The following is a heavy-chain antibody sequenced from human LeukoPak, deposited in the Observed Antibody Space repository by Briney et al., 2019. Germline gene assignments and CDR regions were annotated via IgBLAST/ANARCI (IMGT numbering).Heavy chain of an antibody. CDR2: ISAYNGNT. V-gene: IGHV1-18*01. CDR3: ARDYYDSSGHAPGSYYFDY. Sequence: ASVKVSCKASGYTFTSYGISWVRQAPGQGLEWMGWISAYNGNTNYAQKLQGRVTMTTDTSTSTAYMELRSLRSDDTAVYYCARDYYDSSGHAPGSYYFDYWGQGTLVTVSS. D-gene: IGHD3-22*01. CDR1: GYTFTSYG. J-gene: IGHJ4*02.